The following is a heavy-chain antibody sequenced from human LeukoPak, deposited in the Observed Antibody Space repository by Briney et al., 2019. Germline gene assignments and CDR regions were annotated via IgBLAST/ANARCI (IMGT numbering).Heavy chain of an antibody. CDR3: ARLEQWLVLPTHAFDI. CDR1: GFTFSSYS. V-gene: IGHV3-48*01. CDR2: ISSSSSTI. J-gene: IGHJ3*02. Sequence: GGSLRLSCAASGFTFSSYSMNWVRQAPGKGLEWVSYISSSSSTIYYADSVKGRFTISRDDAKNSLYLQMNSLRAEDTAVYYCARLEQWLVLPTHAFDIWGQGTMVTVSS. D-gene: IGHD6-19*01.